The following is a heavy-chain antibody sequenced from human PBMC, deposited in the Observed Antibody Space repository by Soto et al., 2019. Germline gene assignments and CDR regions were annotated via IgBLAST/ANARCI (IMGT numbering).Heavy chain of an antibody. CDR2: INANDGNT. Sequence: GASVKVSCKASGYTFTSYYMHWVRQAPGQGLEWMGIINANDGNTKYAQKFQGRVTMTRDTSTSTAYMELRSLRSDDTAVYYCARDSPPVDYWGQGTLVTVSS. CDR1: GYTFTSYY. CDR3: ARDSPPVDY. V-gene: IGHV1-46*01. J-gene: IGHJ4*02.